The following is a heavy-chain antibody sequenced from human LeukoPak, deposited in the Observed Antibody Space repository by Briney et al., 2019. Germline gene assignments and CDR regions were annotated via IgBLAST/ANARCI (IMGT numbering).Heavy chain of an antibody. CDR1: GFTFSSYA. CDR2: IGGGGNGFST. Sequence: GGSLRLSCAASGFTFSSYAMSWVRQAPGKGLEWVSAIGGGGNGFSTYYGDFMKGRFTISRDNSKNTLYLQMNSLRAEDTAVYHCARDLVRFGGWYDHWGQGTLVTVSS. CDR3: ARDLVRFGGWYDH. V-gene: IGHV3-23*01. J-gene: IGHJ5*02. D-gene: IGHD2-15*01.